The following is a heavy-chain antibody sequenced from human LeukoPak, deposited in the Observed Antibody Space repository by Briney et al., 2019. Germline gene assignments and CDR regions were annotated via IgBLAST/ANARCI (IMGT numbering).Heavy chain of an antibody. CDR2: INAGNGNT. V-gene: IGHV1-3*01. Sequence: ASVKVSCKASGYTFTSYAMHWVRQAPGQRLEWMGWINAGNGNTKYSQKFQGRVTITRDTSASTAYMELSSLRSEDTAVYYCARRLGDGYSPNWFDPWGQGTLVTVSS. D-gene: IGHD5-24*01. CDR1: GYTFTSYA. J-gene: IGHJ5*02. CDR3: ARRLGDGYSPNWFDP.